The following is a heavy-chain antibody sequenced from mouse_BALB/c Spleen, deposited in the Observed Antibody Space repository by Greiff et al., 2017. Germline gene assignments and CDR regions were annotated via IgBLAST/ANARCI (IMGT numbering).Heavy chain of an antibody. J-gene: IGHJ4*01. V-gene: IGHV5-12-2*01. Sequence: EVKLVESGGGLVQPGGSLKLSCAASGFTFSSYTMSWVRQTPEKRLEWVAYISNGGGSTYYPDTVKGRFTISRDNAKNTLYLQMSSLKSEDTAMYYCARDGGWGQGTSVTVSS. CDR2: ISNGGGST. D-gene: IGHD1-1*02. CDR1: GFTFSSYT. CDR3: ARDGG.